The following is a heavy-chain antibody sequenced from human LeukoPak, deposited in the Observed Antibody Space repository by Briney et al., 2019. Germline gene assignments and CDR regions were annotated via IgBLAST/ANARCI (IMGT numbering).Heavy chain of an antibody. CDR2: VSSSGSTI. J-gene: IGHJ4*02. CDR3: AGGVSGWYVYDY. D-gene: IGHD6-19*01. CDR1: GFTFSDYY. V-gene: IGHV3-11*01. Sequence: GGSLRLSCAASGFTFSDYYMSWIRQAPGKGLKWVSYVSSSGSTIYYADSVKGRFTISRDNAKNSLYLQMNSLRAEDTAVYYCAGGVSGWYVYDYWGQGTLVTVSS.